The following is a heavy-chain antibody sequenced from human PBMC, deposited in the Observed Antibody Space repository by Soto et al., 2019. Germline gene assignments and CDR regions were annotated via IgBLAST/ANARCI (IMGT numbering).Heavy chain of an antibody. D-gene: IGHD3-10*01. V-gene: IGHV3-23*01. CDR2: ISGSGGST. J-gene: IGHJ4*02. Sequence: EVQLLESGGGLVQPGESLRLSCAASGFTFSYYALSWVRQAPGKGLEWGSAISGSGGSTYYADSVKGRFTISRDNSKNTLYLQMNSLRVGDTAVYYCAKDGADSGSYMDYWGQGTLVTVSP. CDR3: AKDGADSGSYMDY. CDR1: GFTFSYYA.